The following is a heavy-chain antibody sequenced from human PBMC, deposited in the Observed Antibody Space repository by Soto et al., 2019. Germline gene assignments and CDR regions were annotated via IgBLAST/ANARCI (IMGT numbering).Heavy chain of an antibody. Sequence: EVQLLESGGGLVQPGRSLRLSCAASGFTFSSYAMSWVRQAPGKGLEWVSAISGSGGTTYYADSVKGRFTISRDHSKNTLFLQMNSVRAEDTAVYYCAKFFVETGGSSGWPWSFHYWGQGTLVTVSS. V-gene: IGHV3-23*01. J-gene: IGHJ4*02. CDR3: AKFFVETGGSSGWPWSFHY. CDR2: ISGSGGTT. CDR1: GFTFSSYA. D-gene: IGHD6-25*01.